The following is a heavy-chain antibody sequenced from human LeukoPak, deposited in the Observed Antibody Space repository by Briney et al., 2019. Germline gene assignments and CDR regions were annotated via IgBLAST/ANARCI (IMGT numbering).Heavy chain of an antibody. Sequence: SETLSLTCAVSGGSSSSSNWWSWVRQPPGKGLEWIGEIYHSGSINYNPSLRSRLTISVDKSKNQFSLKLTSVTGADTAVYYCAREAHVETAPGAAFDIWGQGTMVTVSS. J-gene: IGHJ3*02. D-gene: IGHD5-18*01. V-gene: IGHV4-4*02. CDR2: IYHSGSI. CDR3: AREAHVETAPGAAFDI. CDR1: GGSSSSSNW.